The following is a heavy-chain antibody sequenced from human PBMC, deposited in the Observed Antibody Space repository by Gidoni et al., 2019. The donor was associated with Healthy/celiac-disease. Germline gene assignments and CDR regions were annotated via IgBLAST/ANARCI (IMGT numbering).Heavy chain of an antibody. V-gene: IGHV3-7*01. D-gene: IGHD2-15*01. Sequence: EVQLVESGGGLVQPRGSLRLSCAASRFTFRRYWMSWVRQGPGKGLAWGANIKQDGSEKYYVDSVKGRFTISRDNAKNSLYLQMNSLRAEDTAVYYCARGYCSGGSCPPDAFDIWGQGTMVTVSS. CDR2: IKQDGSEK. CDR3: ARGYCSGGSCPPDAFDI. CDR1: RFTFRRYW. J-gene: IGHJ3*02.